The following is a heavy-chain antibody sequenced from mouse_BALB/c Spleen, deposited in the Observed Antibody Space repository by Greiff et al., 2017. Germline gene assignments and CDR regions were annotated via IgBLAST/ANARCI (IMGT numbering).Heavy chain of an antibody. J-gene: IGHJ2*01. Sequence: EVKLLESGGGLVQPGGSMKLSCVASGFTFSNYWMNWVRQSPEKGLEWVAEIRLKSNNYATHYAESVKGRFTISRDDSKSSVYLQMKNLRAEDNGIYYWTRGGITSFDYWGQGTTLTVPS. CDR1: GFTFSNYW. D-gene: IGHD2-4*01. CDR2: IRLKSNNYAT. V-gene: IGHV6-6*02. CDR3: TRGGITSFDY.